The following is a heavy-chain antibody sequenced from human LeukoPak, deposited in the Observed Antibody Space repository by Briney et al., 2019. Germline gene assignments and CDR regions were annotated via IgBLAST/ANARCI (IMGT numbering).Heavy chain of an antibody. V-gene: IGHV3-64*01. Sequence: GGSLRLSCAASGFTFSSYAMHWVRQASGKGLEYVSAISSNGGSTYYANSVKGRFTISRDNSKNTLYLQMGSLRAEDMAVYYCARESASSSWYPKFDYWGQGTLVTVSS. D-gene: IGHD6-13*01. CDR3: ARESASSSWYPKFDY. CDR1: GFTFSSYA. J-gene: IGHJ4*02. CDR2: ISSNGGST.